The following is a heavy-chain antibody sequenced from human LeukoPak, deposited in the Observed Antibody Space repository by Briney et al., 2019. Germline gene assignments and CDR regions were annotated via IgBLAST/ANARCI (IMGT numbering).Heavy chain of an antibody. J-gene: IGHJ4*02. Sequence: GGSLRLSCAASGFTFSNAWMSWVRQAPGKGLECVGRIKSKTDGGTTDYAAPVKDRFTISRDDSKNTLYLQMNSLKTEDTAVYYCLRDWYGSGSYWQIRESYFDYWGQGTLVTVSS. CDR3: LRDWYGSGSYWQIRESYFDY. CDR1: GFTFSNAW. D-gene: IGHD3-10*01. CDR2: IKSKTDGGTT. V-gene: IGHV3-15*01.